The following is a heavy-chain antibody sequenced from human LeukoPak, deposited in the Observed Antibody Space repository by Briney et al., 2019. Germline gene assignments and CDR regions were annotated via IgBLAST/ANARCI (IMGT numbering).Heavy chain of an antibody. Sequence: GGSLRLSCAASGFSLASYDMNWVRQAPGKGLEWVSSIGFSSTYIYYRASVKGRFTISRDNAKNSLYLEMNNLGDEDTAVYYCARADCPSSTCYLRRSWFDPWGQGTLVTVSS. J-gene: IGHJ5*02. CDR1: GFSLASYD. D-gene: IGHD2-2*01. CDR2: IGFSSTYI. V-gene: IGHV3-21*06. CDR3: ARADCPSSTCYLRRSWFDP.